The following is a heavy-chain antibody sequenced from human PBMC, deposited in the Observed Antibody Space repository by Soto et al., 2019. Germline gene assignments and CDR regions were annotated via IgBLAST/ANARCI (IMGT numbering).Heavy chain of an antibody. CDR3: ANSGATARPFGDAFDI. CDR2: ISGSGGST. D-gene: IGHD6-6*01. CDR1: GFTFSSYA. Sequence: VQLLESGGGLVQPGGSLRLSCAAYGFTFSSYAMSWVRQAPGKGLEWVSAISGSGGSTYYADSVKGRFTISRDNSKNTLYLQMNSLRAEDTAVYYCANSGATARPFGDAFDIWGQGTMVTVSS. V-gene: IGHV3-23*01. J-gene: IGHJ3*02.